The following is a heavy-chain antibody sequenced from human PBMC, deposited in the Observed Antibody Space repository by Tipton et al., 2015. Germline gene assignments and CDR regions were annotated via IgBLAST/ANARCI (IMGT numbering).Heavy chain of an antibody. J-gene: IGHJ2*01. CDR2: IFYSGST. Sequence: TLSLTCTVSGGSISSGSHFWSWIRQPPGKRLEWIGYIFYSGSTYYNPSPKSRVTISIDTSKHQFSLRLSSVTPADTAVYYCARGNTGWPRYFDLWGRGTLAVVSS. V-gene: IGHV4-61*01. CDR3: ARGNTGWPRYFDL. CDR1: GGSISSGSHF. D-gene: IGHD6-19*01.